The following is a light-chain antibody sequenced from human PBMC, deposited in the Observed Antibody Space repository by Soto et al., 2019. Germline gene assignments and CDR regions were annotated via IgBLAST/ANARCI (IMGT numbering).Light chain of an antibody. CDR2: EVS. J-gene: IGLJ2*01. CDR1: SSDVGCYNY. CDR3: SSYAGSNNLGVV. V-gene: IGLV2-8*01. Sequence: QSALTQPPSASGSPGQSVTISCTGTSSDVGCYNYVSWYQQHPGKAPKLMIYEVSKRPSGVPDRFSGSKSGNTASLTVSGLQAEDEADYYCSSYAGSNNLGVVFGGGTQLTVL.